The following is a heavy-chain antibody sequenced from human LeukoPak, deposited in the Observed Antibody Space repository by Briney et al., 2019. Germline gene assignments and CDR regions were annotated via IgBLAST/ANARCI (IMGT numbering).Heavy chain of an antibody. CDR3: ARRLVDSGASQVSDD. CDR1: SGSFSGYF. D-gene: IGHD2-15*01. CDR2: INDSGSV. Sequence: SSETLSLTCAVYSGSFSGYFWSWIRQPPGKGLEWIGEINDSGSVNCNPSLKNRVTLSVDTSKNQFSLRLSSVAAADTAVYYCARRLVDSGASQVSDDWGQRTLVTVSS. V-gene: IGHV4-34*01. J-gene: IGHJ4*02.